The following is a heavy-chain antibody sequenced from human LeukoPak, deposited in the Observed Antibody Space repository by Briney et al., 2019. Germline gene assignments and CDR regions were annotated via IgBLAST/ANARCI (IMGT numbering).Heavy chain of an antibody. CDR3: VRENWYYDH. V-gene: IGHV1-2*02. CDR2: IYPPTGGT. CDR1: GYTFTAYH. J-gene: IGHJ4*02. D-gene: IGHD3-16*01. Sequence: ASVKVSCKTSGYTFTAYHVHWVRQAPGQGLEFMGWIYPPTGGTVLAEKFQGRVIMTRDTSITTAYMELNGLNFDDTAVYYCVRENWYYDHWGQGTLVTVSS.